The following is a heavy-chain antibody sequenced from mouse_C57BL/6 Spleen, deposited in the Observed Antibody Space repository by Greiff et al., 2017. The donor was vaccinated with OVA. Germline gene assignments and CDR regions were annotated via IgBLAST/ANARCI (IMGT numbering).Heavy chain of an antibody. CDR1: GYAFSSSW. CDR3: ARAIYYDYDWFAY. D-gene: IGHD2-4*01. CDR2: IYPGDGDT. Sequence: VQLQQSGPELVKPGASVKISCKASGYAFSSSWMNWVKQRPGKGLEWIGRIYPGDGDTNYNGKFKGKATLTADKSSSTAYMQLSSLTSEDSAVYFCARAIYYDYDWFAYWGQGTLVTVSA. J-gene: IGHJ3*01. V-gene: IGHV1-82*01.